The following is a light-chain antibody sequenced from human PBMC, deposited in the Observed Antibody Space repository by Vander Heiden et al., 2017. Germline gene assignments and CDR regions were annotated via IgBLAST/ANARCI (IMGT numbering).Light chain of an antibody. V-gene: IGKV3-20*01. CDR2: HAS. CDR1: HSVSNNH. CDR3: QHYGFSPPVT. Sequence: VLTQSPGTLSLYPGERATFPCRASHSVSNNHLAWYQQKPGQAPRLLISHASSRAAGIPDRFSGSGSGTDFTLTISRLEPEDFAVYYCQHYGFSPPVTFGGGTKVAIK. J-gene: IGKJ4*01.